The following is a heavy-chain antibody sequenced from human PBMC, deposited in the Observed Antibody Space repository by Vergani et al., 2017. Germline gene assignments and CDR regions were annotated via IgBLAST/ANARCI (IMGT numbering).Heavy chain of an antibody. CDR1: GGTFSSYA. CDR3: ASGGNDLQGEPVWAFDY. Sequence: QVQLVQSGAEVKKPGSSVKVSCKASGGTFSSYAISWVRQAPGQGLEWMGRIIPILGTANYAQKFQGRVTITADESTSTAYMELSSLRSEDTAVYYCASGGNDLQGEPVWAFDYWGQGTLVTVSS. CDR2: IIPILGTA. D-gene: IGHD4-23*01. V-gene: IGHV1-69*11. J-gene: IGHJ4*02.